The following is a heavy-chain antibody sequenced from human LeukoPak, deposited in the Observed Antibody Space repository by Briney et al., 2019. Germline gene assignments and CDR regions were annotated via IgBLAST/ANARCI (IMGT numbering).Heavy chain of an antibody. CDR2: ISWNSGSI. D-gene: IGHD6-6*01. CDR3: AKDPLRARPSEYFQH. CDR1: GFTFDDYA. Sequence: GGSLRLSCAASGFTFDDYAMHWVRQGPGKGLEWVSGISWNSGSIGYADSVKGRFTISRDNAKNSLYLQMNSLRAEDTAVYYCAKDPLRARPSEYFQHWGQGTLVTVSS. J-gene: IGHJ1*01. V-gene: IGHV3-9*01.